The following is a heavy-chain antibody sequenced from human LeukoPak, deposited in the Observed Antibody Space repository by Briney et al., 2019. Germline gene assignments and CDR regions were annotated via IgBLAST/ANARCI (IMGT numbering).Heavy chain of an antibody. D-gene: IGHD2/OR15-2a*01. CDR3: ATDMEKNIPPGFDY. CDR1: GYTFTSYG. Sequence: GASVKVSCKASGYTFTSYGISWVRQAPGQGLEWMGGIIPIFGTANYAQKFQGRVTITADESTSTAYMELSSLRSEDTAVYYCATDMEKNIPPGFDYWGQGTLVTVSS. J-gene: IGHJ4*02. CDR2: IIPIFGTA. V-gene: IGHV1-69*13.